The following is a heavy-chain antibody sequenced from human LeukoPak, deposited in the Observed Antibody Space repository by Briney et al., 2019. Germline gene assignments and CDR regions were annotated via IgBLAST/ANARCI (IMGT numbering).Heavy chain of an antibody. CDR2: INHSGST. CDR1: GGSFSGYY. D-gene: IGHD6-19*01. J-gene: IGHJ2*01. V-gene: IGHV4-34*01. CDR3: ARVLEGSSGQHWYFDL. Sequence: WETLSLTCAVYGGSFSGYYWSWIRQPPGKGLEWIGEINHSGSTNYNPSLKSRVTISVDTSKNQFSLKLSSVTAADTAVYYCARVLEGSSGQHWYFDLWGRGTLVSVSS.